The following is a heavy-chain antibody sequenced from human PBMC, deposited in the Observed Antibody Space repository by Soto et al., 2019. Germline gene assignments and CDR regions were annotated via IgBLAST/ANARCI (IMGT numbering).Heavy chain of an antibody. CDR2: IYHSGSS. V-gene: IGHV4-4*02. J-gene: IGHJ3*02. D-gene: IGHD4-17*01. CDR1: SASISSSQW. Sequence: QVQLQESGPGLVKPSGTLSLTCTVSSASISSSQWWSWVRQPPGKGLEWIGEIYHSGSSNYNPSLKSRVTISIDQSKNQFSLKLNSVTAADTAVYYCATDYGDHRNAFDIWGQGTMVTVSS. CDR3: ATDYGDHRNAFDI.